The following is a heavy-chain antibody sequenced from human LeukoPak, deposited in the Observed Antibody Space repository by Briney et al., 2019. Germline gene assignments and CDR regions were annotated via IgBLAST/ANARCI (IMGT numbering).Heavy chain of an antibody. CDR3: ATNRQIMILGVVIMPAFDI. J-gene: IGHJ3*02. V-gene: IGHV1-24*01. Sequence: ASVRVSCKVSGYTLTQLSVHWVRQAPGKGLEWMGGFDVEDGEIIYAQKFQGRVTMTEDTSTDTAYMELSSLRSEDTAVYYCATNRQIMILGVVIMPAFDIWGQGTMVTVSS. D-gene: IGHD3-3*01. CDR1: GYTLTQLS. CDR2: FDVEDGEI.